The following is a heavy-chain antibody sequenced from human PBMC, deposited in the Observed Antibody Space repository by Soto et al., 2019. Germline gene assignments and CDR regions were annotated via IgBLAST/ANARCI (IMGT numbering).Heavy chain of an antibody. CDR1: GFSLTTTEVG. D-gene: IGHD2-15*01. V-gene: IGHV2-5*02. J-gene: IGHJ5*02. CDR3: ARRRADCVGSSCYHWLDP. CDR2: IYWDDDL. Sequence: QITLRESGPPLVKPTQTLTLTCTFSGFSLTTTEVGVGWIRQPPGQALEWLGFIYWDDDLRYSPSLKSRLTITKDTSNNQVVLTMTNVDPADTATYYCARRRADCVGSSCYHWLDPWGQGTLVTVSS.